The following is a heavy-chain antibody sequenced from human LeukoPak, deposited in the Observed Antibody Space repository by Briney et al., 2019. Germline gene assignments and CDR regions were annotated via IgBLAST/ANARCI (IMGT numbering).Heavy chain of an antibody. CDR3: AKAKGQLVGDGGYVDY. CDR1: GFTFSSYA. CDR2: ISGSGGST. D-gene: IGHD6-6*01. Sequence: PGGSLRLSCAASGFTFSSYAMSWVRQAPGKGLEWVSDISGSGGSTYYADSVKGRFTISRDNSKNTLYLQMNSLRAEDTAVYYCAKAKGQLVGDGGYVDYWGQGTLVTVSS. V-gene: IGHV3-23*01. J-gene: IGHJ4*02.